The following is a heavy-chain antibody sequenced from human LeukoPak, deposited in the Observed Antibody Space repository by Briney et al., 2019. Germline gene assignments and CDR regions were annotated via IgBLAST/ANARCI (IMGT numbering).Heavy chain of an antibody. Sequence: GGSLRLSCAASRFIFSSYNMNWVRQAPGKGLEWVAVIWYDGSNKYYADSVKGRFTISRDNSKNTLYLQMNSLRAEDTAVYYCARDRKRYSTSHNEYFQHWGQGTLVTVSS. D-gene: IGHD2-2*01. CDR2: IWYDGSNK. CDR1: RFIFSSYN. V-gene: IGHV3-33*01. J-gene: IGHJ1*01. CDR3: ARDRKRYSTSHNEYFQH.